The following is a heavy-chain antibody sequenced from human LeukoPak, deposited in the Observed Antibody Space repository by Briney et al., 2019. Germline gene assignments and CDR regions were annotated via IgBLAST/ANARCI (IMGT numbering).Heavy chain of an antibody. CDR1: GGSFSGYF. J-gene: IGHJ4*02. CDR2: INHSGST. Sequence: PSETLSLTCAVNGGSFSGYFWSWIRQPPGKGLEWIGEINHSGSTYYNASLKSRITISVDTSKNQFSLKVTSVTAADTAVYYCARGKQWLVYFDYWGQGTLVTVSS. D-gene: IGHD6-19*01. CDR3: ARGKQWLVYFDY. V-gene: IGHV4-34*01.